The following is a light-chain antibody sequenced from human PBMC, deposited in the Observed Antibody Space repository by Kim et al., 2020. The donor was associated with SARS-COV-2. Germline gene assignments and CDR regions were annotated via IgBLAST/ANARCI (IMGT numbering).Light chain of an antibody. Sequence: LSPGERATRSCRASQSVSSYLAWYQQKPGQAPRLLIYDASNRATGIPARFSGSGSGTDFTLTISSLEPEDFAVYYCQQRSNWPRTFGQGTKVEI. CDR1: QSVSSY. CDR3: QQRSNWPRT. J-gene: IGKJ1*01. V-gene: IGKV3-11*01. CDR2: DAS.